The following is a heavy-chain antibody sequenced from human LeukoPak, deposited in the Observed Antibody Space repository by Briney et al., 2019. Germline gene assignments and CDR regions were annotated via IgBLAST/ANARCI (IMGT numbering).Heavy chain of an antibody. Sequence: GGSLRLSCAASGFTFSSYSLNWVRQAPGKGLEWVSYISPSSSSTYYADSVKGRFTISRDNARNSLYLQMNSLSTEDTALYYCARVSATYDSSGYYPHPTNDYWGQGTLVTVSS. CDR2: ISPSSSST. CDR1: GFTFSSYS. V-gene: IGHV3-48*01. CDR3: ARVSATYDSSGYYPHPTNDY. J-gene: IGHJ4*02. D-gene: IGHD3-22*01.